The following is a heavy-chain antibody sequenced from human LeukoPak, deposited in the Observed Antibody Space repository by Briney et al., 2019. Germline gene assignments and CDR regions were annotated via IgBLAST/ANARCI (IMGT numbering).Heavy chain of an antibody. CDR1: GDSISSGGNY. Sequence: PSQTLSLTCTVSGDSISSGGNYWSWVRQPPGRGLEWIGYIYDSGRTYYSPSLESRVTISIDTSKNQFSLKLKSVTAADTAVYFCARVTIPIIWGAAEGRRENFYMDVWGKGTTVTVSS. V-gene: IGHV4-30-2*01. CDR3: ARVTIPIIWGAAEGRRENFYMDV. J-gene: IGHJ6*03. CDR2: IYDSGRT. D-gene: IGHD3-16*01.